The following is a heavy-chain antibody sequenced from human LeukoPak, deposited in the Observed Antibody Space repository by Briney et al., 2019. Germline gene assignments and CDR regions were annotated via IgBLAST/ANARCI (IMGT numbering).Heavy chain of an antibody. Sequence: ASVKVSCKVSGYTLTELSMHCVRQAPGKGLEWMGGFDPEDGETIYAQKFQGRATMTEDTSTDTAYMELSSLRSEDTAVYYCAVYPLRLGELSMSLSDAFDIWGQGTMVTVSS. J-gene: IGHJ3*02. V-gene: IGHV1-24*01. CDR2: FDPEDGET. D-gene: IGHD3-16*02. CDR3: AVYPLRLGELSMSLSDAFDI. CDR1: GYTLTELS.